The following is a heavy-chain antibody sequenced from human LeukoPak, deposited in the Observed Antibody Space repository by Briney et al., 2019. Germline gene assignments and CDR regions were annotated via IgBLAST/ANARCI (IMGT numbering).Heavy chain of an antibody. J-gene: IGHJ4*02. V-gene: IGHV4-59*08. CDR1: GGSISSYY. Sequence: SETLSLTCTVSGGSISSYYWSWIRQPPGKGLEWIGYIYYSGNTNYNPSLKSRVTISLDTSKNQFSLKLSSVTAADTAVYYCARLYSGYDTRYFDYWGQGTLVTVSS. D-gene: IGHD5-12*01. CDR3: ARLYSGYDTRYFDY. CDR2: IYYSGNT.